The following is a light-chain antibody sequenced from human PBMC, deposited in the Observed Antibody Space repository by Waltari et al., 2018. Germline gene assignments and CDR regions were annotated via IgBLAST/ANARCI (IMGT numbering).Light chain of an antibody. Sequence: SYELTQPPSVSVSPGQTARITCSGDALPKQYAYWYQQKPGQAPVLVIYKDSERPSGIPGRFCGSSSVTTVTLTISGVQAEDEADYYCQSADSSGTSWVFGGGTKLTVL. J-gene: IGLJ3*02. V-gene: IGLV3-25*03. CDR2: KDS. CDR3: QSADSSGTSWV. CDR1: ALPKQY.